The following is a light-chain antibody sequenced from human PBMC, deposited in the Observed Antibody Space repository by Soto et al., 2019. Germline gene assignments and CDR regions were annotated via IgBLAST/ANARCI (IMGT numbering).Light chain of an antibody. J-gene: IGKJ5*01. CDR1: QSVTNS. V-gene: IGKV3-11*01. Sequence: EIVLTQSPATLSLSPGERATLSCRGSQSVTNSLAWYQQEXGXPPRLVVYDASKRATGIPTRFSGSGSGTDFTLTISNLETEDFAVYYCQHHISWITFGQGTRLEIK. CDR3: QHHISWIT. CDR2: DAS.